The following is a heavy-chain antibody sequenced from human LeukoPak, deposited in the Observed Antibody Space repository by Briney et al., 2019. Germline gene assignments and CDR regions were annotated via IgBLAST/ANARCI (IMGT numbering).Heavy chain of an antibody. D-gene: IGHD3-22*01. CDR3: ARGWVTMIGI. J-gene: IGHJ4*02. Sequence: GGSLRLSCAASGFTFISYGMHWVRQAPGKGLEWVAFIRYDGSNKYYADSVKGRFTISRDNSKNTLYLQMNSLRPEDTAVYYCARGWVTMIGIWGQGTLVTVSS. CDR2: IRYDGSNK. CDR1: GFTFISYG. V-gene: IGHV3-30*02.